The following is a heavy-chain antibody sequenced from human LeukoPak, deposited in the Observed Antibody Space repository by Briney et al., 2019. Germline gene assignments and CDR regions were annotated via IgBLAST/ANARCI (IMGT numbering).Heavy chain of an antibody. Sequence: GESLKISCKGSGYSFTSYWIGWVRQMPGKGLEWMGIIYPGVSDTRYSPSFQGQVTISADKSISTAYLQWSSLKASDTAMYYCARRGWLLETPFDPWGQGTLVTVSS. D-gene: IGHD1-1*01. J-gene: IGHJ5*02. CDR1: GYSFTSYW. V-gene: IGHV5-51*01. CDR2: IYPGVSDT. CDR3: ARRGWLLETPFDP.